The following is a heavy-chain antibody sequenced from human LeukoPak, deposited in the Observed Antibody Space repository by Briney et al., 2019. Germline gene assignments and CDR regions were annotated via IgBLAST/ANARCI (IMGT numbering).Heavy chain of an antibody. CDR2: IHYSGST. Sequence: SETLSLTCTVSGGSISSYYWSWIRQPPGKGLEWIGYIHYSGSTNYNPSLKSRVTISVDTSKDQFSLKLSSVTAADTAVYYCARTTEGYCRGRSCYSYYYYMDVWGKGTTVTVSS. V-gene: IGHV4-59*01. CDR3: ARTTEGYCRGRSCYSYYYYMDV. D-gene: IGHD2-15*01. J-gene: IGHJ6*03. CDR1: GGSISSYY.